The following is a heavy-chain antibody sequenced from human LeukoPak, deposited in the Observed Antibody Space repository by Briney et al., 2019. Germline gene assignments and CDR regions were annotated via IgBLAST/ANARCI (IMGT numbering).Heavy chain of an antibody. Sequence: SETLSLTCTVSGGSISSYYWSWIRQHPGKGLEWIGYIYYSGSSYYNPSLRSRVTISVDTSKNHFSLKLSSATAADTAVYYCARNRDGYNSFDYWGQGTLVTVSS. V-gene: IGHV4-59*06. D-gene: IGHD5-24*01. CDR1: GGSISSYY. CDR2: IYYSGSS. CDR3: ARNRDGYNSFDY. J-gene: IGHJ4*02.